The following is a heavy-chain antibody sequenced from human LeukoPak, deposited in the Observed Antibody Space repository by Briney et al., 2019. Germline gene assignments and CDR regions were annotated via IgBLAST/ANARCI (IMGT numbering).Heavy chain of an antibody. D-gene: IGHD2-15*01. Sequence: SQTLSLTCTVPGGSISSYYWSWIRQPPWKGLAWIGYIYYSGSTYYNPSLNSRLTISVDTSKNQFSLKLSSVTAADTAVYYCARDCSSSSCLSASDAFDIWGQGTMVTVSS. J-gene: IGHJ3*02. CDR3: ARDCSSSSCLSASDAFDI. CDR2: IYYSGST. CDR1: GGSISSYY. V-gene: IGHV4-4*08.